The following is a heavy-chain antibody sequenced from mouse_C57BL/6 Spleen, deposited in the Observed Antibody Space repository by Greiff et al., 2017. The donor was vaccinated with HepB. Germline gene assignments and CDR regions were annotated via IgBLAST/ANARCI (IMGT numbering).Heavy chain of an antibody. D-gene: IGHD1-1*01. CDR1: GYAFSSSW. V-gene: IGHV1-82*01. J-gene: IGHJ2*01. Sequence: QVTLKVSGPELVKPGASVKISCKASGYAFSSSWMNWVKQRPGKGLEWIGRIYPGDGDTNYNGKFKGKATLTADKSSSTAYMQLSSLTSEDSAVYFCARRSYYGSSHFDYWGQGTTLTVSS. CDR3: ARRSYYGSSHFDY. CDR2: IYPGDGDT.